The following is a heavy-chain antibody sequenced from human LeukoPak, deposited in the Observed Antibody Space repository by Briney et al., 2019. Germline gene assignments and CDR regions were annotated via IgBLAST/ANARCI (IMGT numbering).Heavy chain of an antibody. V-gene: IGHV1-2*02. CDR2: INPNSGGT. Sequence: ASVKVSFKASGYTFTGYYMHWVRQAPGQGLEWMGWINPNSGGTNYAQKFQGRVTMTRDTSISTAYMELSRLRSDDTAVYYCARAPSGWFGKLLPDYWGQGTLVTASS. D-gene: IGHD3-10*01. CDR1: GYTFTGYY. J-gene: IGHJ4*02. CDR3: ARAPSGWFGKLLPDY.